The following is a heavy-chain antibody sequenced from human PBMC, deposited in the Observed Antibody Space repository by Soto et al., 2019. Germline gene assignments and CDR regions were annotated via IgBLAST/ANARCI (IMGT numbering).Heavy chain of an antibody. J-gene: IGHJ4*02. Sequence: EVQLVESGGGLVQPGGSLRLSCAASGFTFSSYWMSWVRQAPGKGLEWVANIKQDGSEKYYVDSVKGRFTISRDNAKNSLYLQMNSLRAEATAVYYCATLRSYRSTPRFDYWGQGTLVTVSS. CDR3: ATLRSYRSTPRFDY. D-gene: IGHD3-16*01. V-gene: IGHV3-7*01. CDR1: GFTFSSYW. CDR2: IKQDGSEK.